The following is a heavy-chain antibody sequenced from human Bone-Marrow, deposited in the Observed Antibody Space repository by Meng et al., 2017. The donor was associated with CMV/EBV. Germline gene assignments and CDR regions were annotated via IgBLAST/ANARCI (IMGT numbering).Heavy chain of an antibody. CDR2: IRFDGSNK. V-gene: IGHV3-30*02. Sequence: GGSLRLSCAASGFTFSDYGIHWVRQAPGKGLEWVAFIRFDGSNKYYADSVKGRFTISRDNSNNTLYLQMNSLRAEDTAVYYCAKGMAHWGYYYDSSGRGDAFDIWGQGTMVTVSS. CDR3: AKGMAHWGYYYDSSGRGDAFDI. CDR1: GFTFSDYG. D-gene: IGHD3-22*01. J-gene: IGHJ3*02.